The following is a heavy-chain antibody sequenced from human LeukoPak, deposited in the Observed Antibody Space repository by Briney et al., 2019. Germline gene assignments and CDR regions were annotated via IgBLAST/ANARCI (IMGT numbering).Heavy chain of an antibody. V-gene: IGHV4-34*01. Sequence: PSETLSLTCTVSGDSINGFYWSWIRQPPGKRLEWLGEINHSGSTNYNPSLKSRVTISVDTSKNQFSLKLSSVTAADTAVYYCARPGYSSSWYGYWGQGTLVTVSS. J-gene: IGHJ4*02. CDR3: ARPGYSSSWYGY. CDR1: GDSINGFY. D-gene: IGHD6-13*01. CDR2: INHSGST.